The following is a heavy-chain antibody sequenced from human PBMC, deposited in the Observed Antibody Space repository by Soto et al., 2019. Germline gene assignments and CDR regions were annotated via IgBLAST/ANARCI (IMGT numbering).Heavy chain of an antibody. D-gene: IGHD4-4*01. CDR1: GGTFSSYT. CDR2: IIPILGIA. V-gene: IGHV1-69*02. CDR3: ATEVTRPPYYFDY. Sequence: GASVKVSCKASGGTFSSYTISWVRQAPGQGLEWMGRIIPILGIANYAQKFQGRVTITADKSTSTAYMELSSLRSEDTTVYYCATEVTRPPYYFDYWGQGTLVTVSS. J-gene: IGHJ4*02.